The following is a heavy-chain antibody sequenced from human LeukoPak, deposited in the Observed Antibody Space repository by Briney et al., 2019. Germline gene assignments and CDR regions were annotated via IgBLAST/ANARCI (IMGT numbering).Heavy chain of an antibody. V-gene: IGHV4-59*01. J-gene: IGHJ6*03. Sequence: SETPSLTCTVSGGSISSYYWSWIRQPPGKGLEWIGYIYYSGSTNYSPSLKSRVTISVDTSKNQFSLKLSSVTAADTAVYYCARDNNYDYYMDVWGKGTTVTVSS. CDR1: GGSISSYY. CDR3: ARDNNYDYYMDV. CDR2: IYYSGST.